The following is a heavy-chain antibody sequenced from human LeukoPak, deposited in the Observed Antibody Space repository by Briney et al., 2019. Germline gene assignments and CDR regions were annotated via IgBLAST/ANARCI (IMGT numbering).Heavy chain of an antibody. CDR1: GGSFSGYY. D-gene: IGHD1-14*01. Sequence: KPSETLSLTCAVYGGSFSGYYWSWIRQPPGKGLEWIGEINHSGSTNYNPSLKSRVTISVDTSKNQFSLKPSSVTAADTAVYYCARNQVLPFDVFNLWGQGIMVTVSS. CDR2: INHSGST. J-gene: IGHJ3*01. V-gene: IGHV4-34*01. CDR3: ARNQVLPFDVFNL.